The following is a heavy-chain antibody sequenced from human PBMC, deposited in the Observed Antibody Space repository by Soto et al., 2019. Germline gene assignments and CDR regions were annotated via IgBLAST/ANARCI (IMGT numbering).Heavy chain of an antibody. Sequence: QVHLVESGGGVVQPGKSLRLSCAASGFTFTSFGIHWVRQAPGKGLEWVAVTSYDGNNKYYGDSVKGRFTNSRDNSKNTLYLQMNSLRVEDTGVYYCAKAQSSGWYGVDYWGQGTLVTVSS. V-gene: IGHV3-30*18. D-gene: IGHD6-13*01. CDR2: TSYDGNNK. CDR1: GFTFTSFG. CDR3: AKAQSSGWYGVDY. J-gene: IGHJ4*02.